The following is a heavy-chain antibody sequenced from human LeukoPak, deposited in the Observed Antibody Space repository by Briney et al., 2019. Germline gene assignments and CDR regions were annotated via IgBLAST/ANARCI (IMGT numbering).Heavy chain of an antibody. CDR1: GFTFSSYG. CDR3: AKGDGYNTAFEN. D-gene: IGHD5-24*01. CDR2: ISYDGSNK. J-gene: IGHJ3*02. Sequence: GGSLRLSCAASGFTFSSYGMHWVRQAPGKGLEWVAVISYDGSNKYYADSVKGRFTISRDNSKNTLYLQMNSLRAEDTAVYYCAKGDGYNTAFENRGQGTMVTVSS. V-gene: IGHV3-30*18.